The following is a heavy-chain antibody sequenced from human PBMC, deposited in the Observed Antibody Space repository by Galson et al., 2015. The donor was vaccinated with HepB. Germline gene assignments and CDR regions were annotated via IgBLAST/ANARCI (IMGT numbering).Heavy chain of an antibody. D-gene: IGHD2-2*01. Sequence: SLRLSCAASGFTFSDYGMHWVRQAPGKGLEWVTFIWFDGSNKYYADSVKGRFTVSRDNSKNTLYLQMNSLRAEDTAVYYCARDRGAYCTSASSTSCVGGYFDCWGQGTLVTVSS. CDR2: IWFDGSNK. CDR3: ARDRGAYCTSASSTSCVGGYFDC. V-gene: IGHV3-33*08. CDR1: GFTFSDYG. J-gene: IGHJ4*02.